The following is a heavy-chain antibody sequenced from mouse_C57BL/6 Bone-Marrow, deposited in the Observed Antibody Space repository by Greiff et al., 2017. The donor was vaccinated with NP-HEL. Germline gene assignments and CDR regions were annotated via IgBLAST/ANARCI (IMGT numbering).Heavy chain of an antibody. Sequence: EVKLVESGGGLVQPGGSLKLSCAASGFTFSDYGMAWVRQAPRKGPEWVAFISNFAYSIYYADTVTGRFTITRENAKNTLYMEMSSLRSEDTAMYYCARHAITTVVATGYFDVWGTGTTVTVSS. D-gene: IGHD1-1*01. CDR2: ISNFAYSI. CDR3: ARHAITTVVATGYFDV. CDR1: GFTFSDYG. V-gene: IGHV5-15*01. J-gene: IGHJ1*03.